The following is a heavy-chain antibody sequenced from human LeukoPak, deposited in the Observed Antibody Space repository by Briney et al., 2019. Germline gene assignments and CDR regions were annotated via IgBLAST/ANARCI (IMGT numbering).Heavy chain of an antibody. V-gene: IGHV1-3*01. CDR2: INAGNGNT. Sequence: GASVKVSCKASGYTFTSYAMHWVRQAPGQRLEWMGWINAGNGNTKYSQKFQGRVTITRDTSASRAYMELSSLRSEDTAVYYCARDLYSLDAFDIWGQGTMVTVSS. D-gene: IGHD5-18*01. J-gene: IGHJ3*02. CDR3: ARDLYSLDAFDI. CDR1: GYTFTSYA.